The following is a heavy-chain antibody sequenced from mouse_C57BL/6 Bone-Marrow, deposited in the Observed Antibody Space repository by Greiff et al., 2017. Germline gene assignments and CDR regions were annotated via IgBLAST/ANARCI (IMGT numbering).Heavy chain of an antibody. CDR2: IDPEDGET. J-gene: IGHJ4*01. CDR1: GFNIKDYY. Sequence: VQLKQSGAELVKPGASVKLSCTASGFNIKDYYMHWVKQRTEQGLEWIGRIDPEDGETKYAPNFQGQATITADTSSNTAYLQLSSLTSEDTAVYYCARTPGSMDYWGQGTSVTVSS. CDR3: ARTPGSMDY. V-gene: IGHV14-2*01.